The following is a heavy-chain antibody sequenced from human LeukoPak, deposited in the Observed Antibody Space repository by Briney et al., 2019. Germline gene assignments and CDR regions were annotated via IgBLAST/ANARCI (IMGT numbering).Heavy chain of an antibody. Sequence: QPGGSLRLSCAASGFTFSSYAMSWVRQAPGKGLEWVSAISGSGGSTNYAPSVKGRFTISRDNSKHTLYLQMNSLKTEDTAVYYCARESGGGVLGYFDLWGRGTLVSVSS. CDR2: ISGSGGST. CDR3: ARESGGGVLGYFDL. J-gene: IGHJ2*01. D-gene: IGHD3-10*01. CDR1: GFTFSSYA. V-gene: IGHV3-23*01.